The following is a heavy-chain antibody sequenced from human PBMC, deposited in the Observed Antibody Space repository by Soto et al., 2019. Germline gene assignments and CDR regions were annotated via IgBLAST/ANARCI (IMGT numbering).Heavy chain of an antibody. D-gene: IGHD6-19*01. J-gene: IGHJ5*02. CDR3: ARDPIAVGRDNWFDP. V-gene: IGHV4-31*03. Sequence: QVQLQESGPGLVKPSQTLSLTCTVSGGSISSGGYYWSWIRQHPGKGLEWIGYIYYSGSTYYNPSLKSRVTISVDTSKNQFSLKLSSVTAADTAVYYCARDPIAVGRDNWFDPWGQGTLVTVSS. CDR1: GGSISSGGYY. CDR2: IYYSGST.